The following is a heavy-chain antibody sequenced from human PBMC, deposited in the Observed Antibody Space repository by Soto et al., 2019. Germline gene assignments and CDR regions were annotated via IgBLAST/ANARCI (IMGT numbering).Heavy chain of an antibody. V-gene: IGHV3-23*01. CDR3: AGQRSPEGWFDP. CDR1: AISFNTYG. D-gene: IGHD3-10*01. Sequence: EVEMLESGGGLVQPGGSLRLSCAASAISFNTYGVTWVRQAPGKGLEWVSTVTVTGGSTYYADSVKGRFTISRDRSNYTVSLLLNSLRVEDKAIYYCAGQRSPEGWFDPWGQGTLVTVSS. CDR2: VTVTGGST. J-gene: IGHJ5*02.